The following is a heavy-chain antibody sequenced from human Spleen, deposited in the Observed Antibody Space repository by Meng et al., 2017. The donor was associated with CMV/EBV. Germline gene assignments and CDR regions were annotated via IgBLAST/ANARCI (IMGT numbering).Heavy chain of an antibody. CDR2: IRGRGGSP. D-gene: IGHD2-2*01. V-gene: IGHV3-23*01. CDR3: VKDDSTSWYSTWFDP. J-gene: IGHJ5*02. CDR1: GFTFNKYA. Sequence: SGFTFNKYAMNWVRQAPGKGLEWVSGIRGRGGSPYYADSVKGRFSISRDNSNNMLYLEMNSLRVEDTATYYCVKDDSTSWYSTWFDPWGQGTLVTVSS.